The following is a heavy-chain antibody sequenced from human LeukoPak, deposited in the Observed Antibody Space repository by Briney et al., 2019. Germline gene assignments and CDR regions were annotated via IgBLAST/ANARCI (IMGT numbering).Heavy chain of an antibody. V-gene: IGHV3-15*01. CDR2: IKSKTDGGTT. J-gene: IGHJ4*02. D-gene: IGHD3-22*01. CDR1: GFTFSNAW. Sequence: SGGSLRLSCAASGFTFSNAWMSWVRQAPGKGLEWVGRIKSKTDGGTTDYAAPVKGRFTISRDDSKNTLYLQMNSLKTKDTAVYYCTTDASNYDSSGFLIIDYWGQGTLVTVSS. CDR3: TTDASNYDSSGFLIIDY.